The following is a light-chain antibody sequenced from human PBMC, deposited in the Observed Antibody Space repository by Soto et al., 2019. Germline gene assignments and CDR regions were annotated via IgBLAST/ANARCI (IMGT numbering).Light chain of an antibody. Sequence: QSALTQPPSASGSPGQSVTISCTGTSSDVGAYNYVSWYQHHPGKAPKLIISEVNKRPSGVPDRFSGSKSGNTASLTVSGRQADDEADYYCCPYGGINKSNYVFGTGTKLTVL. V-gene: IGLV2-8*01. CDR3: CPYGGINKSNYV. CDR2: EVN. J-gene: IGLJ1*01. CDR1: SSDVGAYNY.